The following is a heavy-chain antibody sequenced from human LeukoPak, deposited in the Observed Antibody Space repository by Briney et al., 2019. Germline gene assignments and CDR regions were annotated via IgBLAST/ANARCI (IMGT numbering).Heavy chain of an antibody. V-gene: IGHV3-11*01. Sequence: PGGSLRLSCAASGFTFSDYYMSWIRQAPGKGLEWVSYISSSGSTIYYADSMKGRFTISRDNAKNSLYLQMNSLRAEDTAVYYCARGQQLPGYYYYYMDVWGKGTTVTVSS. CDR1: GFTFSDYY. CDR2: ISSSGSTI. CDR3: ARGQQLPGYYYYYMDV. J-gene: IGHJ6*03. D-gene: IGHD6-13*01.